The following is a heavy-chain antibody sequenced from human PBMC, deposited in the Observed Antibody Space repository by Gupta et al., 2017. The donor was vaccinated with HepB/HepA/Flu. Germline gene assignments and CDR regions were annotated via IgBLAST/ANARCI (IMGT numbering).Heavy chain of an antibody. V-gene: IGHV3-7*01. Sequence: EVHLVESGGGLVRPGGSLRLACAASGFFYSNHWMSWVRQTPGKGLEWVASIKRDGSDISYVDSVRGRFTISRDNAKSSLYLQINSLRAEDTAVYFCARGPNYGDRTDYFDYWGQGTLVTVSS. D-gene: IGHD4/OR15-4a*01. CDR1: GFFYSNHW. CDR3: ARGPNYGDRTDYFDY. CDR2: IKRDGSDI. J-gene: IGHJ4*02.